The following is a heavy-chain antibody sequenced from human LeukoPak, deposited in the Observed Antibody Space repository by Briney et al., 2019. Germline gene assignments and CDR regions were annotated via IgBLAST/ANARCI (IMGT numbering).Heavy chain of an antibody. CDR2: IIPILGIA. D-gene: IGHD3-3*01. V-gene: IGHV1-69*04. CDR3: ARDHITIFGVVIIPLDY. Sequence: ASVKVSCKASGGTFSSYAISWVRQAPGQGLEWMGRIIPILGIANYAQKFQGRVTITADKSTSTAYMELSSLRSEDTAVYYCARDHITIFGVVIIPLDYWGQGTLVTVSS. CDR1: GGTFSSYA. J-gene: IGHJ4*02.